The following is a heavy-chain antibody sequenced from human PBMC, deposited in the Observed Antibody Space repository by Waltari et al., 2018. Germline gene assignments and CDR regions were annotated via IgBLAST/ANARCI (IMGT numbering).Heavy chain of an antibody. CDR2: MSPVLGIA. CDR1: GGTFSSYT. D-gene: IGHD3-3*01. CDR3: ATRVRLLECYGRDV. V-gene: IGHV1-69*02. Sequence: QVQLVQSGAEVKKPGSSVKVSCKASGGTFSSYTISWVRQAPGQGLEWMGRMSPVLGIANYAQKVQGRVTITADKATSTAYMELSSLRSEDTAVYYCATRVRLLECYGRDVWGQGTTVTVSS. J-gene: IGHJ6*02.